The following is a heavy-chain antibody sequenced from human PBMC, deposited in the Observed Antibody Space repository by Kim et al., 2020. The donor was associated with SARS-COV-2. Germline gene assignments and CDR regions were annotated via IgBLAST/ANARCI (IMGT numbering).Heavy chain of an antibody. V-gene: IGHV4-39*07. D-gene: IGHD2-21*02. CDR2: IYYSGST. Sequence: SETLSLTCTVSGGSISSSSYYWGWIRQPPGKGLEWIGSIYYSGSTYYNPSLKSRVTISVDTSKNQFSLKLSSVTAADTAVYYCARDGAYCGGDCYPLDYWGQGTLVTVSS. CDR1: GGSISSSSYY. J-gene: IGHJ4*02. CDR3: ARDGAYCGGDCYPLDY.